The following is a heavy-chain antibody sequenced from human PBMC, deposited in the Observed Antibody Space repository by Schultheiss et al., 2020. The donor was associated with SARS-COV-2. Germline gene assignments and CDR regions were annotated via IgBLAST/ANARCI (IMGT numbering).Heavy chain of an antibody. D-gene: IGHD4-17*01. V-gene: IGHV3-33*08. J-gene: IGHJ5*02. CDR2: IWYDGSDK. Sequence: GGSLRLSCAASGFTFSSYAMHWVRQAPGKGLEWVAVIWYDGSDKYYADSVKGRFTISRDNSKNTLYLQMNSLRAEDTAVYYCARDRTPTVTLPFDPWGQGTPVTVSS. CDR3: ARDRTPTVTLPFDP. CDR1: GFTFSSYA.